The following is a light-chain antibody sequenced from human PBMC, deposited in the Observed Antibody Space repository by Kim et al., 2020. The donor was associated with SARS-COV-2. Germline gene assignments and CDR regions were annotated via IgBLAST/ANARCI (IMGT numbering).Light chain of an antibody. CDR1: QGISSY. V-gene: IGKV1-8*01. J-gene: IGKJ1*01. Sequence: AIRMTQSPSSFSASTGDRFTITCRAGQGISSYLAWYQQKPGKAPKLLIYAASTLQSGVPSRFSGSGSGTDFTLTISCLQSEDFATYGCQQYYSYPPWTFGQGTKVDIK. CDR2: AAS. CDR3: QQYYSYPPWT.